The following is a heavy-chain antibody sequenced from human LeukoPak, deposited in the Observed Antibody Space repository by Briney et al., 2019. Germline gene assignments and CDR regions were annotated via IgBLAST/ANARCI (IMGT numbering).Heavy chain of an antibody. Sequence: ASVKVSCKTSGYTFTTCAVHWVRQAPGQRLEWMGWIHADSGDTKYSQKLQGRVAIARDTSASTIYMELTSLRIEDTAVYFCTIGLAGDWDAFDIWGLGTMVTVSS. V-gene: IGHV1-3*01. CDR1: GYTFTTCA. CDR3: TIGLAGDWDAFDI. J-gene: IGHJ3*02. D-gene: IGHD6-19*01. CDR2: IHADSGDT.